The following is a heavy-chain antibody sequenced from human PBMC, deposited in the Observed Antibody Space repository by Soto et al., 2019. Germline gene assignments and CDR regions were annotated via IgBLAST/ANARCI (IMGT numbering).Heavy chain of an antibody. V-gene: IGHV1-18*01. Sequence: QVQLVQSGAEVKKPGASVKVSCKASGYTFTSYGISWVRQAPGQGLEWMGWISAYNGNTNYAQKLQGRVTMTTDTSTSTAYMELRILRSDDTAVYYCARELRDYYGSGSYPLDAFDIWGQGTMVTVSS. J-gene: IGHJ3*02. CDR1: GYTFTSYG. CDR2: ISAYNGNT. CDR3: ARELRDYYGSGSYPLDAFDI. D-gene: IGHD3-10*01.